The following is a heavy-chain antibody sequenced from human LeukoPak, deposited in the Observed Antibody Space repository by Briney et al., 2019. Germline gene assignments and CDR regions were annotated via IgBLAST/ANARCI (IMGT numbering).Heavy chain of an antibody. J-gene: IGHJ5*02. D-gene: IGHD6-6*01. CDR1: GGSISSNNYY. CDR2: IYYAGST. Sequence: SETLSLTCTVSGGSISSNNYYWGWIRQPPGKGLEWIGNIYYAGSTYYNPYLKSRVTISVDTSKNQFSLKLSSVTAADTAVYYCARHIFSSSSNWFDPWGQGTLVTVSS. CDR3: ARHIFSSSSNWFDP. V-gene: IGHV4-39*01.